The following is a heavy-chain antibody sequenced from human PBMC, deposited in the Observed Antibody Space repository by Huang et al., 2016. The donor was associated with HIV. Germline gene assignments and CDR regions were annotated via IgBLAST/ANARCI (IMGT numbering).Heavy chain of an antibody. V-gene: IGHV3-7*01. D-gene: IGHD1-7*01. CDR3: ATKTAAMDI. Sequence: VESGGRLVQPGGSIRLSCVGSTFRFGAYWIIWVRQSPGKGLEWVAKIKQDESEKYYGDSVKGRFNIARDNAKKVLFLEMNNVRVEDTATYYCATKTAAMDIWGQGTTVTVS. CDR1: TFRFGAYW. J-gene: IGHJ6*02. CDR2: IKQDESEK.